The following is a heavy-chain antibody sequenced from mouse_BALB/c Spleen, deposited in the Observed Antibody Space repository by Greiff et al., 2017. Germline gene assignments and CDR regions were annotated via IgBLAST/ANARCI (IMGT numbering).Heavy chain of an antibody. CDR1: GFTFSSFG. CDR2: ISSGSSTI. V-gene: IGHV5-17*02. J-gene: IGHJ4*01. CDR3: ARGGPYAMDY. Sequence: EVKVVESGGGLVQPGGSRKLSCAASGFTFSSFGMHWVRQAPEKGLEWVAYISSGSSTIYYADTVKGRFTISRDNPKNTLFLQMTSLRSEDTAMYYCARGGPYAMDYWGQGTSVTVSS.